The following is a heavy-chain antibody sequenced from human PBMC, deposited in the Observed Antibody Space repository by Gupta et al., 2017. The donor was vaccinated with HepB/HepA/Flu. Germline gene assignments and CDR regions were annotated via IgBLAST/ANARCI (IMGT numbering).Heavy chain of an antibody. Sequence: QVQLVESGGGLVKPGGSLILSCVASGFTFSDYYMSWIRQAPGKGLEWVSYSSDIGSNIYYADSVKGRFTISRDNAKKSLFLHMNSLRAEDTAVYYCARDRLPPSGGFDFWGQGTLVTVSS. CDR3: ARDRLPPSGGFDF. CDR2: SSDIGSNI. CDR1: GFTFSDYY. V-gene: IGHV3-11*01. J-gene: IGHJ4*02. D-gene: IGHD2-15*01.